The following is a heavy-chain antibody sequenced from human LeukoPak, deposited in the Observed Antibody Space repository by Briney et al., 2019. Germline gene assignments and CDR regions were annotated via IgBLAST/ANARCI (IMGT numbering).Heavy chain of an antibody. J-gene: IGHJ4*02. V-gene: IGHV3-7*01. Sequence: GGSLRLSCAASGFTFSSYWMSWVRQAPGKGLEWVANIKQDGSEKYYVDSVKGRFTISRDNSKNTLYLQMNSLRAEDTAVYYCARDFGTVGLDYWGQGTLVTVSS. CDR1: GFTFSSYW. CDR2: IKQDGSEK. CDR3: ARDFGTVGLDY. D-gene: IGHD1-1*01.